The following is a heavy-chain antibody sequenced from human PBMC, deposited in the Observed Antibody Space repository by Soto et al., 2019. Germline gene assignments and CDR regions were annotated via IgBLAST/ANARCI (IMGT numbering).Heavy chain of an antibody. D-gene: IGHD3-22*01. CDR2: INPSGGST. Sequence: ASVKVSCKASGYTFTSYYMHWVRQAPGQGLEWMGIINPSGGSTSYAQKFQGRVTMTRDTSTSTVYMELSSLRSEDTAVYYCARAPRVTYYYDSSGYSDAFDIWGQGTMVTVSS. CDR1: GYTFTSYY. J-gene: IGHJ3*02. V-gene: IGHV1-46*01. CDR3: ARAPRVTYYYDSSGYSDAFDI.